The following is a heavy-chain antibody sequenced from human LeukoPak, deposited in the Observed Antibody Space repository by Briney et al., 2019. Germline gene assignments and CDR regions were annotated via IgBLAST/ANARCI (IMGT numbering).Heavy chain of an antibody. CDR3: ARDNYGDSVWFDP. V-gene: IGHV4-59*01. CDR1: GGSISSYY. J-gene: IGHJ5*02. Sequence: SETLSLTCTVSGGSISSYYWSWIRQPPGKGLEWIGYIYYSGSTNYNPSLTSRVTISVDTSKNQFSLKLSSVTAADTAVYYCARDNYGDSVWFDPWGQGTLVTVSS. D-gene: IGHD4-17*01. CDR2: IYYSGST.